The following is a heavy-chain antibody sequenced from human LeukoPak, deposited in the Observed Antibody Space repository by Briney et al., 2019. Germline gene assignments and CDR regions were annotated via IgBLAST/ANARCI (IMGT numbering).Heavy chain of an antibody. Sequence: SQTLSLTCTVSGGSISSYYWSWIRHPPGKGLEWIGYIYYSGSTNNNPSLKSRVTISVDTSKNQFSLKLSSVTAADTAVYYCARERIGESWFDPWGQGTLVTVSS. J-gene: IGHJ5*02. CDR2: IYYSGST. CDR3: ARERIGESWFDP. D-gene: IGHD3-10*01. CDR1: GGSISSYY. V-gene: IGHV4-59*01.